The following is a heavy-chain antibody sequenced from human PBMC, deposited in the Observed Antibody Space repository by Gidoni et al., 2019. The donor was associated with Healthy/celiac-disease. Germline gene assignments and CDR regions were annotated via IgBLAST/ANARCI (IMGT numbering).Heavy chain of an antibody. CDR1: VGSFSGYY. Sequence: QVQLQQWGAGLLKPSETLSLTCAVYVGSFSGYYWSWIRQPPGKGLEWIGEINHSGSTNYNPSLKSRVTISVDTSKNQFSLKLSSVTAADTAVYYCARFFHYAADYYYGMDVWGQGTTVTVSS. CDR2: INHSGST. CDR3: ARFFHYAADYYYGMDV. J-gene: IGHJ6*02. V-gene: IGHV4-34*01. D-gene: IGHD2-2*01.